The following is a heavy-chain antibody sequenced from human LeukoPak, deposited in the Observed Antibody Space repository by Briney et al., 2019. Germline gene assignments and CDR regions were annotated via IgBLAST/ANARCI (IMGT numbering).Heavy chain of an antibody. CDR1: GFTVSSKS. CDR2: VHSVGST. Sequence: PGGSLRLSCAASGFTVSSKSMSWVRQAPGKGLEWVSVVHSVGSTYYADSVKGRFTISRDNSKTTLFLQMNSLRAGDTAVYYCARDCGYSSGWPLFDYWGQGTLVTVSS. V-gene: IGHV3-66*01. D-gene: IGHD6-19*01. CDR3: ARDCGYSSGWPLFDY. J-gene: IGHJ4*02.